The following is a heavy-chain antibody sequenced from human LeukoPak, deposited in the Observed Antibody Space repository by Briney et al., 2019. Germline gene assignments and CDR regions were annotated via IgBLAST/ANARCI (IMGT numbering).Heavy chain of an antibody. CDR2: IDRDGSRI. Sequence: GGSLRLSCAVSGFTFSSYWMHWVRQAPGKGLVWVSRIDRDGSRINYTDSVKGRFTISRDNGKNTLFLQMNSLRAEDAAVYYCVRGNDYGGPHYWGQGTLVTVSS. D-gene: IGHD4-23*01. J-gene: IGHJ4*02. CDR3: VRGNDYGGPHY. V-gene: IGHV3-74*01. CDR1: GFTFSSYW.